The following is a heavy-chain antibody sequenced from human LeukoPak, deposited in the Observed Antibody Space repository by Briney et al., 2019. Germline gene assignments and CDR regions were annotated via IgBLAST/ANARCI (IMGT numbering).Heavy chain of an antibody. CDR3: AKDLDYYDSSGYF. J-gene: IGHJ4*02. CDR1: GFTFSSYA. D-gene: IGHD3-22*01. CDR2: ISGSGGST. V-gene: IGHV3-23*01. Sequence: GGSPRLSCAASGFTFSSYAMSWVRQAPGKGLEWVSAISGSGGSTYYADSVKGRFTISRDNSKNTLYLQMNSLRAEDTAVYYCAKDLDYYDSSGYFWGQGTLVTVSS.